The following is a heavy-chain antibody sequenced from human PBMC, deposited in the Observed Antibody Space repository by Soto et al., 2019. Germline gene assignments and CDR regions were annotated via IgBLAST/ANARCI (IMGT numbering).Heavy chain of an antibody. J-gene: IGHJ4*02. Sequence: SQTLSLTCAISGDSVSSNSAAWNWIRQSPSRGLEWLGRTYYRSKWYNDYAVSVKGRITINPDTSKNQFSLQLSSVTPEDTAVYYCARDQPTVTGTPRFDYWGQGTLVTVSS. CDR3: ARDQPTVTGTPRFDY. CDR1: GDSVSSNSAA. V-gene: IGHV6-1*01. D-gene: IGHD6-19*01. CDR2: TYYRSKWYN.